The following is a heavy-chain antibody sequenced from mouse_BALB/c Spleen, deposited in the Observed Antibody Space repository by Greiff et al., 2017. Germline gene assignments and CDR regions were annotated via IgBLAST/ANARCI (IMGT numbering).Heavy chain of an antibody. CDR3: ARGPYYGSSSYYFDD. D-gene: IGHD1-1*01. J-gene: IGHJ2*01. V-gene: IGHV2-9*02. CDR2: IWAGGST. CDR1: GFSLTSYG. Sequence: VKLVESGPGLVAPSQSLSITCTVSGFSLTSYGVHWVRQPPGKGLEWLGVIWAGGSTNYNSALMSRLSISKDNSKSQVFLKMNSLQTDDTAMYYCARGPYYGSSSYYFDDWGQGTTLTVSS.